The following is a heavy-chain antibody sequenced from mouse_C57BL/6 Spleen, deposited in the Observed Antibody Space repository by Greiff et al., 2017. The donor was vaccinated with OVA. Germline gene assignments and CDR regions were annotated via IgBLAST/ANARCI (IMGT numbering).Heavy chain of an antibody. V-gene: IGHV1-82*01. J-gene: IGHJ2*01. CDR1: GYAFSSSW. D-gene: IGHD2-4*01. CDR3: GAYDYDERGYY. Sequence: QVQLKESGPELMKPGASVKISCKASGYAFSSSWMNWVKQRPGKGLEWIGRIYPGDGDTNYNGKFKGMATLTADKSSTTAYMQLSSLTSEDSAVYVCGAYDYDERGYYWGQGTTLTVSS. CDR2: IYPGDGDT.